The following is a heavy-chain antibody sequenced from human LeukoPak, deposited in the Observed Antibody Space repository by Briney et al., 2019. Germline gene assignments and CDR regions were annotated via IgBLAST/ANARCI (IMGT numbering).Heavy chain of an antibody. CDR1: GGPISSGDYY. J-gene: IGHJ5*02. D-gene: IGHD4-23*01. CDR2: IYYSGST. V-gene: IGHV4-30-4*01. Sequence: SETLSLTCTVSGGPISSGDYYWSWIRQPPGKGLEWIGYIYYSGSTYYNPSLKSRVTISVDTSKNQSSLKLSSVTAADTAVYYCARGITVATGNWFDRWGQGTLVTVSS. CDR3: ARGITVATGNWFDR.